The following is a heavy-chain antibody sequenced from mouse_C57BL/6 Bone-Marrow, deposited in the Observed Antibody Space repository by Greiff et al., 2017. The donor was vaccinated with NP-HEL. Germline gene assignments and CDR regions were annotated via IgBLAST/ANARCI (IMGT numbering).Heavy chain of an antibody. CDR2: IWSGGST. CDR1: GFSLTSYG. D-gene: IGHD2-3*01. Sequence: VKLMESGPGLVQPSQSLSITCTVSGFSLTSYGVHWVRQSPGKGLEWLGVIWSGGSTDYNAAFISRLSISKDNSKSQVFFKMNSLQADDTAIYYCARNSGYYGFAYWGQGTLVTVSA. V-gene: IGHV2-2*01. CDR3: ARNSGYYGFAY. J-gene: IGHJ3*01.